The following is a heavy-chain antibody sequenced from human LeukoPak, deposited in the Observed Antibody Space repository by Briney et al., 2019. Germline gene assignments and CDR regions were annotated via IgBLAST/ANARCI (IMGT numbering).Heavy chain of an antibody. CDR1: GGSISSGDYY. Sequence: PSETLSLTCTVSGGSISSGDYYWSWIRQPPGKGLEWIGYIYYSGSTYYNPSLKSRVTISVDTSKNQFSLKLSSVTAADTAVYYCARVLGGNPGWSDPWGQGTLVTVSS. CDR2: IYYSGST. V-gene: IGHV4-30-4*01. D-gene: IGHD4-23*01. J-gene: IGHJ5*02. CDR3: ARVLGGNPGWSDP.